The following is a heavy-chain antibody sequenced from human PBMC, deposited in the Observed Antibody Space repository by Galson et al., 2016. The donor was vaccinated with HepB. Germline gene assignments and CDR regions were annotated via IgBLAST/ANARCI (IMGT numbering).Heavy chain of an antibody. Sequence: SLRLSCAASGFTFSSYDMHWVRQATGKGLEWVSAIGTGGDTYYPGSVKGRFTISRENAKSSLYLQMNSLTAGDTAVYYCAREGMSSNRNSWYFDLWGRGTLVTVSS. D-gene: IGHD1-14*01. V-gene: IGHV3-13*01. J-gene: IGHJ2*01. CDR1: GFTFSSYD. CDR3: AREGMSSNRNSWYFDL. CDR2: IGTGGDT.